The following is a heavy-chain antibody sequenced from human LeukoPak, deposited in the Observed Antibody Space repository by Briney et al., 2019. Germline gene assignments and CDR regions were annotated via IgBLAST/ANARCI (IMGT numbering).Heavy chain of an antibody. CDR3: GGNQGGNYFDY. J-gene: IGHJ4*02. CDR2: IYYSGST. CDR1: GGSIASYY. V-gene: IGHV4-59*01. Sequence: SETLSLTCTVSGGSIASYYWSWFRQPPGKRLEWIGHIYYSGSTNYNPSLKSRVSISVDTSKNQFSLSVNSVTAADRAVYYCGGNQGGNYFDYWGQGTLVTVSS. D-gene: IGHD3-16*01.